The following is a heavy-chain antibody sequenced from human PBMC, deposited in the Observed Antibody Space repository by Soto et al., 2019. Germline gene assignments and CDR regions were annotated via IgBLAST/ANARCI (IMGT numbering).Heavy chain of an antibody. Sequence: QVQLVESGGGVVQPGRSLRLSCAASGFTFSSYGMHWVRQAPGKGLEWVAVISYDGSNKYYADSVKGRFTISRDNSKNTLYLQMNSLRAEDTAVYYRAKDEPHFLWSGYTRIDYWGQGTLVTVSS. D-gene: IGHD3-3*01. CDR1: GFTFSSYG. V-gene: IGHV3-30*18. CDR3: AKDEPHFLWSGYTRIDY. CDR2: ISYDGSNK. J-gene: IGHJ4*02.